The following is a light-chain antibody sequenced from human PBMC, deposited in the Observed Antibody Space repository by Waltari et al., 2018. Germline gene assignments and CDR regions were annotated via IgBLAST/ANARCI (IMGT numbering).Light chain of an antibody. J-gene: IGKJ1*01. Sequence: EIVMTQSPATLSVSPGERATLSCRASQSVSSNLAWYQQKPGQAPRLLIYGASTRATGIPARFSGSGAGTDVTLTISSLQSEDFAVYYCQQYNNWPPKRTFGQGTKVEIK. V-gene: IGKV3D-15*01. CDR2: GAS. CDR1: QSVSSN. CDR3: QQYNNWPPKRT.